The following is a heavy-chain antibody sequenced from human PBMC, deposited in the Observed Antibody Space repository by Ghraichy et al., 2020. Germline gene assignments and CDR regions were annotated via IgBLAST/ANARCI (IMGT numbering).Heavy chain of an antibody. D-gene: IGHD7-27*01. CDR1: GFTFSSYS. CDR3: ARDRPRNWDLPLDY. Sequence: GGSLRLSCEASGFTFSSYSMNWVRQAPGKGLEWVSSISSSSSYIYYADSVKGRFTISSDNAKNSLYLQMNSLRAEDTAVYYCARDRPRNWDLPLDYWGQGTAVTVSS. CDR2: ISSSSSYI. J-gene: IGHJ4*02. V-gene: IGHV3-21*01.